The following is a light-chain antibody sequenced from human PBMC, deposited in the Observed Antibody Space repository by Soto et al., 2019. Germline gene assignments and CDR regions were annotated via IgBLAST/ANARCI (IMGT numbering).Light chain of an antibody. CDR2: GAS. CDR1: QSVSSN. J-gene: IGKJ1*01. Sequence: EIVMTQSPATLSVSPGERATLSCRASQSVSSNLAWYQQKPGQAPMLLIYGASTRATGIPARFSGSGSGTEFTLTISSLQSEDFAVYSCQQYNNWPQAFGQGTKVEIK. V-gene: IGKV3-15*01. CDR3: QQYNNWPQA.